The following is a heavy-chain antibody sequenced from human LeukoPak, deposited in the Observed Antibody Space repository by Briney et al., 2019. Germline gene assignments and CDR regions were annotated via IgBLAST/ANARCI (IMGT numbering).Heavy chain of an antibody. D-gene: IGHD3-3*01. V-gene: IGHV4-61*02. CDR3: ARDSEVGVYYDTY. CDR2: IYTSGST. J-gene: IGHJ4*02. CDR1: GGSISSGSYY. Sequence: PSQTLSLTCTVSGGSISSGSYYWSWIRQPAGKGLEWIGRIYTSGSTNYNPSLNGRDTISVDTSKNQFSLKLSSVTAADTAVYYCARDSEVGVYYDTYWGQGTLVTVSS.